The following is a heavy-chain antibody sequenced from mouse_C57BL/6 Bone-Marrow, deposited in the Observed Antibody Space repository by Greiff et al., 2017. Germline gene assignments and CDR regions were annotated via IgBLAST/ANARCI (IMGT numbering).Heavy chain of an antibody. CDR3: ARPPYYYGSSYGYFDV. CDR2: IYPRSGNT. Sequence: VQLQQSGAELARPGASVKLSCKASGYTFTSYGISWVKQRTGQGLEWIGEIYPRSGNTYYNEKFKGKATLTADKTSSTAYMELRSLTSEDSAVYFCARPPYYYGSSYGYFDVWGTGTTVTVSS. J-gene: IGHJ1*03. V-gene: IGHV1-81*01. D-gene: IGHD1-1*01. CDR1: GYTFTSYG.